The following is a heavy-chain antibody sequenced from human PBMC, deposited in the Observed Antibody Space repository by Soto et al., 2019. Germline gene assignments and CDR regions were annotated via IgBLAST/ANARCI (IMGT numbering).Heavy chain of an antibody. CDR3: ARDHYSDTKGSQPDY. D-gene: IGHD3-22*01. J-gene: IGHJ4*02. Sequence: QVQLVESGGGVVQPGRSLRLSCAASGFTFSNYGMHWVRQAPGKGLEWVAVIWDDGSNKYYADSVKGRFTIARYNSKNPVYLQMDSLRAEDTAVYYCARDHYSDTKGSQPDYWGQGTLVTVSS. CDR2: IWDDGSNK. CDR1: GFTFSNYG. V-gene: IGHV3-33*01.